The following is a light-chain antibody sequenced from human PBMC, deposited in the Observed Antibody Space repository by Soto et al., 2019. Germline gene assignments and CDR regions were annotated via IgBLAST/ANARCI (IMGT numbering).Light chain of an antibody. CDR1: QSVSSY. J-gene: IGKJ2*01. Sequence: EIVLTQSPATLSLSPGERATLSCRASQSVSSYLAWYQQKPGQAPRLLIYDVSNRATGIPARFSGSGSVTDFTLTISSLEPEDFAVYYCQQRSNWPRTFGQGTKLEIK. V-gene: IGKV3-11*01. CDR2: DVS. CDR3: QQRSNWPRT.